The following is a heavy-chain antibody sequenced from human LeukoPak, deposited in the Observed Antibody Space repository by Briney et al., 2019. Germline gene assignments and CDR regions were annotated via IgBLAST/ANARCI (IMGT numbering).Heavy chain of an antibody. Sequence: GSLRLSCAASGFSIDDHGMSWVRQVPGKGLQWVAGINWNGGSTGYADSVKGRFTISRDNAKNSLYLQMNSLRAEDTALYYCASGDSSGWYFDTWGQGTLVSVSS. CDR2: INWNGGST. D-gene: IGHD6-19*01. CDR1: GFSIDDHG. J-gene: IGHJ4*02. CDR3: ASGDSSGWYFDT. V-gene: IGHV3-20*04.